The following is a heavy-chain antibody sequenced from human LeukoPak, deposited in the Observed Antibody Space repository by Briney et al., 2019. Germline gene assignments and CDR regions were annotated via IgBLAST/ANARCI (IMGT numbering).Heavy chain of an antibody. CDR3: ARGVADLLDY. Sequence: PSETLSLTCTVSGGSISSYYWSWIRQPPGKGLEWIGEINHSGSTNYNPSLKSRVTISVDTSKNQFSLKLSSVTAADTAVYYCARGVADLLDYWGQGTLVTVSS. D-gene: IGHD6-19*01. CDR1: GGSISSYY. CDR2: INHSGST. V-gene: IGHV4-34*01. J-gene: IGHJ4*02.